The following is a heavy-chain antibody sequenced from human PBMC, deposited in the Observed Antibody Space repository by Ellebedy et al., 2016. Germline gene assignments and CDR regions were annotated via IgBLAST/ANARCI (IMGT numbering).Heavy chain of an antibody. V-gene: IGHV1-18*01. CDR1: GYTFTDYG. CDR2: ISVYNGNT. D-gene: IGHD3-16*02. J-gene: IGHJ4*02. Sequence: VSVKVSCKASGYTFTDYGISWVRQAPGQGLEWMGWISVYNGNTNYAQRVQGRVTMTTDTSTTTAYMELRSLRSDDTAVYFCGRVVSDYIWGSYRLDYWGQGTLVTVSS. CDR3: GRVVSDYIWGSYRLDY.